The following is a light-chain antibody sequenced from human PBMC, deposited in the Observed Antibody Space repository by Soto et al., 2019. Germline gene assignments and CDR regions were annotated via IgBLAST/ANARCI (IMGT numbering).Light chain of an antibody. CDR1: QSVSTN. J-gene: IGKJ5*01. CDR2: GAS. V-gene: IGKV3-15*01. Sequence: EIVMTQSPATLSVSPGERATLSCRASQSVSTNLAWYQQKPGQAPRLLFYGASTRATGIPARFSGGGSGTEFTLTISSLQSEDFAIYYCQQYIMWPSGTFGQGTRLEIK. CDR3: QQYIMWPSGT.